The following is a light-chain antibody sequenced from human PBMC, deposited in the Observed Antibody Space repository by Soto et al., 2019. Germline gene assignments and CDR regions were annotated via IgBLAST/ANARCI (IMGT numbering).Light chain of an antibody. Sequence: EIMLTQSPGTLSLSPGERATLSCRASQSVSSSYLAWYQQKPGQAPRLLIYGACSRATGIPDRFSGSGSGTDFTLTIGRLEPEDFAVYYCQQYGNSQYTFGQGTKLEIK. CDR2: GAC. CDR3: QQYGNSQYT. J-gene: IGKJ2*01. CDR1: QSVSSSY. V-gene: IGKV3-20*01.